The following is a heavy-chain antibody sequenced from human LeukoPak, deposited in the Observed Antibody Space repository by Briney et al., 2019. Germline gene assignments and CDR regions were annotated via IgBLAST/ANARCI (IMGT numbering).Heavy chain of an antibody. D-gene: IGHD3-10*01. V-gene: IGHV3-30*18. Sequence: GGSLRLSCAASGFTFSSYGMHWVRQALDKGLEWVAVISYDGSNEYYADSVKGRFTISRDNSKNTLYLQMNSLKAEDTAVYYCAEDREITAYYGMDVWGQGTTVTVSS. CDR2: ISYDGSNE. CDR1: GFTFSSYG. CDR3: AEDREITAYYGMDV. J-gene: IGHJ6*02.